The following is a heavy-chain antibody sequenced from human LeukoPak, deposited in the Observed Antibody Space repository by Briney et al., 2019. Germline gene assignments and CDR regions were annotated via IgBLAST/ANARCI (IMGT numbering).Heavy chain of an antibody. V-gene: IGHV3-30*18. CDR3: AKDGPPTYYDFWSGYSDY. D-gene: IGHD3-3*01. CDR2: ISYDGSNK. CDR1: GFTFSSYG. J-gene: IGHJ4*02. Sequence: GRSLRLSYAASGFTFSSYGMHWVRPAPGKGLEWVAVISYDGSNKYYADSVKGRFTISRDNSKNTLYLQMNSLRAEDTAVYYCAKDGPPTYYDFWSGYSDYWGQGTLVTVSS.